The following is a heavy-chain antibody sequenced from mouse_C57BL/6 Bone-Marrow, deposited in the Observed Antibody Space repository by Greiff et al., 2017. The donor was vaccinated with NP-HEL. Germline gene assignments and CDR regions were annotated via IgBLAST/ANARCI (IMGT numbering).Heavy chain of an antibody. Sequence: QVQLQQSGAELVKPGASVKMSCKASGYTFTTYPIEWVKQNHGKSLEWIGNFHPYNDDTEYNEKFKNKATLTVAKSSSTVYLALSRLTSDDSSVYYCARGGNYWYYYDYWGQGNALTVSA. CDR3: ARGGNYWYYYDY. V-gene: IGHV1-47*01. CDR1: GYTFTTYP. D-gene: IGHD2-1*01. CDR2: FHPYNDDT. J-gene: IGHJ2*01.